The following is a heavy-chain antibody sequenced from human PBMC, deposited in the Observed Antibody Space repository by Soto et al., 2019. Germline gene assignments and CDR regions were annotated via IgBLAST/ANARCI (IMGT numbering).Heavy chain of an antibody. V-gene: IGHV5-10-1*01. D-gene: IGHD2-21*02. CDR3: ARREVMVVTAASRYYGMDA. CDR2: IDPSDSYT. J-gene: IGHJ6*02. CDR1: GYNFTSYW. Sequence: PVELLKISWRGSGYNFTSYWIGCCLQMPVKGVEGMGRIDPSDSYTNYSPSFQGHVTISAAKSISTAYLQWSSLKASDTAMYYCARREVMVVTAASRYYGMDAWGQGTTVTVS.